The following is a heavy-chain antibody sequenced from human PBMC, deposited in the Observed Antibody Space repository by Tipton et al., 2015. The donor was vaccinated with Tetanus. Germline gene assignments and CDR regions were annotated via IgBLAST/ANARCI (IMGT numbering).Heavy chain of an antibody. Sequence: QLVQSGAEVKKPGASVKVSCKASGYTLTSYHMHWVRQAPGQGLEWMGIINPIGGSTSYAQKFQGRITMTGDTSTSTVYMDLNSLRSEDTAVYYCARRSYCSSSRCFDAFDLWGQGTMVTVSS. CDR1: GYTLTSYH. D-gene: IGHD2-2*01. CDR2: INPIGGST. J-gene: IGHJ3*01. CDR3: ARRSYCSSSRCFDAFDL. V-gene: IGHV1-46*01.